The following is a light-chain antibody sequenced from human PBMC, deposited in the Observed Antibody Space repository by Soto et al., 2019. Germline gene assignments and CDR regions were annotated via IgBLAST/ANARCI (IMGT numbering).Light chain of an antibody. Sequence: QSALTQPPSASGSPGQSVTISCTGVSTDVGGYNYVSWYQQHPDKAPKLMIYEVNKRPSGVPDLFSGSKSGNTASLTVSGLQAEDEADYYCSSYAGSNNVIFGGGTKLTVL. CDR3: SSYAGSNNVI. V-gene: IGLV2-8*01. CDR1: STDVGGYNY. CDR2: EVN. J-gene: IGLJ2*01.